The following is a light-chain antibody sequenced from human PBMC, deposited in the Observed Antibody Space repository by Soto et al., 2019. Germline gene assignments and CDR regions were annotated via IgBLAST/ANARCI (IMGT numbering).Light chain of an antibody. Sequence: EIVRTQSPATLSVSPGERPTLSCRASQSVSSNLAWYQQKPGQAPRLLIYGASARAAGIPARFSGSGSGTEFALTISTVQSEDSAVYYCQQYHNWPPYTFGQGTKLEIK. CDR2: GAS. V-gene: IGKV3-15*01. CDR3: QQYHNWPPYT. CDR1: QSVSSN. J-gene: IGKJ2*01.